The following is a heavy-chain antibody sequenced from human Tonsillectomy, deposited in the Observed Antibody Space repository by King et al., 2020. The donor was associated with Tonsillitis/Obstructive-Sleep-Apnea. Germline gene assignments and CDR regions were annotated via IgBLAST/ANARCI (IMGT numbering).Heavy chain of an antibody. V-gene: IGHV3-23*04. D-gene: IGHD3-22*01. CDR1: GFTFSSYA. J-gene: IGHJ4*02. CDR3: AKAGKAYYYDSSGRGNY. Sequence: VQLVESGGGLVQPGGSLRLSCAASGFTFSSYAMSWVRQAPGKGLEWVSAISGSGGSTYYADSVKGRFTISRDNSENTLYLQMNSLRAEDTAVYYCAKAGKAYYYDSSGRGNYWGQGTLVTVSS. CDR2: ISGSGGST.